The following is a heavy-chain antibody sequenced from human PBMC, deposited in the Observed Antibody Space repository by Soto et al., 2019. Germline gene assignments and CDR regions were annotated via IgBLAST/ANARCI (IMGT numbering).Heavy chain of an antibody. Sequence: GGSLRLSCAASGFTVSSNYMSWVRQAPGKGLEWVSVIYSGGSTYYADSVKGRFTISRDNSKNTLYLQMNSLRAEDTAVYYCARDLGAAAESCYCGMDVWGQGTTVTVSS. D-gene: IGHD6-13*01. CDR3: ARDLGAAAESCYCGMDV. CDR2: IYSGGST. J-gene: IGHJ6*02. V-gene: IGHV3-53*01. CDR1: GFTVSSNY.